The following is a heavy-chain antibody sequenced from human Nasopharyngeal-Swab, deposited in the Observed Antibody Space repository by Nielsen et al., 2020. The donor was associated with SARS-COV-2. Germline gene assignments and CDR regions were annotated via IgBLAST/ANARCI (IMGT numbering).Heavy chain of an antibody. V-gene: IGHV3-7*01. CDR2: IKQDGSEK. J-gene: IGHJ4*02. CDR1: GFTFSSYW. CDR3: ASSHYDFWSGYYLGVDY. D-gene: IGHD3-3*01. Sequence: GGSLRLSCAASGFTFSSYWMSWARQAPGKGLEWVANIKQDGSEKYYVDSVKGRFTISRDNAKNSLYLQMNSLRAEDTAVYYCASSHYDFWSGYYLGVDYWGQGTLVTVSS.